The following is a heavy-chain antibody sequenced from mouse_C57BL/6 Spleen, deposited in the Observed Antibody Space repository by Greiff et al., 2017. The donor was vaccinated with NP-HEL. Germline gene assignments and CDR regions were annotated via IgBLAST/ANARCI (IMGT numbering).Heavy chain of an antibody. CDR2: IRLKSDNYAT. CDR1: GFTFSNYW. J-gene: IGHJ2*01. V-gene: IGHV6-3*01. Sequence: EVKLQESGGGLVQPGGSMKLSCVASGFTFSNYWMNWVRQSPEKGLEWVAQIRLKSDNYATHYAESVKGRFTISRDDSKSSVYLQMNNLRAEDTGIYYCTVGSITTGDYWGQGTTLTVSS. CDR3: TVGSITTGDY. D-gene: IGHD1-1*01.